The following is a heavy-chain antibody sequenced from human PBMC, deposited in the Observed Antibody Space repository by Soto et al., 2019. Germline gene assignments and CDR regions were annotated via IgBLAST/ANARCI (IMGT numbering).Heavy chain of an antibody. J-gene: IGHJ4*02. D-gene: IGHD3-10*01. V-gene: IGHV3-30*18. CDR1: GFTFSSYH. Sequence: GGSLRLSCVASGFTFSSYHMHWVRQAPGKGLEGVAVIDYDGRKESYADSVKGRVTISRDNPKNTLYLQMNSLRAEDTAVYYCAKQQFGLDYWGQGTLVTVSS. CDR3: AKQQFGLDY. CDR2: IDYDGRKE.